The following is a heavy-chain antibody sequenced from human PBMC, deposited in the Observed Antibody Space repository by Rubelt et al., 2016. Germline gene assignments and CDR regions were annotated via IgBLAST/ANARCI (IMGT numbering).Heavy chain of an antibody. Sequence: QVQLVQSGSELKKPGASVKVSCKASEYSFSSFGMHWVRQAPGQGLQWIGWINTNTADPTYAQDFTGRFVFSLDTATSTAYLHISSLKAEDTGVYYCARDSGTYLFDDWGQGTLVTVSS. V-gene: IGHV7-4-1*02. CDR1: EYSFSSFG. J-gene: IGHJ4*02. CDR3: ARDSGTYLFDD. CDR2: INTNTADP. D-gene: IGHD1-26*01.